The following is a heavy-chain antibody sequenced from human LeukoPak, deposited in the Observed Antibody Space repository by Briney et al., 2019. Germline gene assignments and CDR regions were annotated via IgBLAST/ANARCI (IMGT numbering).Heavy chain of an antibody. Sequence: PGGSLRLSCAASGFTFSNYGMHWVRQAPGKGLEWVAFIRYDGSNKYYADSVKGRFTTSRDNSKNTLYLQMNSLRAEDTAVYYCAKVEWGILPAALEGGNYWGQGTLITVSS. CDR2: IRYDGSNK. J-gene: IGHJ4*02. CDR3: AKVEWGILPAALEGGNY. CDR1: GFTFSNYG. D-gene: IGHD2-2*01. V-gene: IGHV3-30*02.